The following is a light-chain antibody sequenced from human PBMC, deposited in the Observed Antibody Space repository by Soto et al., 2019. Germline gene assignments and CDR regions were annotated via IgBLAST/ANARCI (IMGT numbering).Light chain of an antibody. CDR1: QSVDTM. CDR3: QVRTDWPPFKYT. CDR2: ETS. J-gene: IGKJ2*01. Sequence: EIVLTQSPATLSLSAGERVTLSCRASQSVDTMVAWYQQQVGRTPRLLIYETSNRATGVPARFSGSGSGTDFTLTISRLEPEAFEIYFCQVRTDWPPFKYTFGQGTKLEVK. V-gene: IGKV3-11*01.